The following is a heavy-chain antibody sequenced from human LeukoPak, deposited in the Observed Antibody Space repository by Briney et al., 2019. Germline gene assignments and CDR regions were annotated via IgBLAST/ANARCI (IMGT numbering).Heavy chain of an antibody. V-gene: IGHV1-69*13. CDR1: GYTFTSYY. J-gene: IGHJ4*02. Sequence: GASVKVSCKASGYTFTSYYMHWVRQAPGQGLEWMGGIIPIFGTANYAQKFQGRVTITAGESTSTAYMELSSLRSEDTAVYYCALSSRAPYSSSSEWAYWGQGTLVTVSS. D-gene: IGHD6-6*01. CDR3: ALSSRAPYSSSSEWAY. CDR2: IIPIFGTA.